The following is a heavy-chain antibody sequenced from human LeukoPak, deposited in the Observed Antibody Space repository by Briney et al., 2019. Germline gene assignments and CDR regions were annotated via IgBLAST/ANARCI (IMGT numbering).Heavy chain of an antibody. V-gene: IGHV3-7*02. CDR2: IKQDGSEK. D-gene: IGHD6-19*01. CDR1: GFTFSSYW. J-gene: IGHJ4*02. CDR3: VKDLSGAWSFDF. Sequence: PGGSLRLSCAASGFTFSSYWMSWVRQAPGKGLEWVANIKQDGSEKYYVDSVKGRFTVSRDNSKNTLYLQTDSLRTEDTAVYYCVKDLSGAWSFDFWGQGTLVTVSS.